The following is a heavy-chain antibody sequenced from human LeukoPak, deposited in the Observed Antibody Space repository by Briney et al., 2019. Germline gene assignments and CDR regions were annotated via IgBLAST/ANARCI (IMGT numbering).Heavy chain of an antibody. CDR2: LYGGGHGR. CDR1: GVPLGDFA. CDR3: AKFEGALTHNYCFDY. J-gene: IGHJ4*02. Sequence: GGSLRLSCIASGVPLGDFAMGWVRQAPGKGLEWVSGLYGGGHGRVYTDSVRGRFTVSRDNSENTLYLQMNSLRAEDTAIYYCAKFEGALTHNYCFDYWGQGPLVTVSS. D-gene: IGHD1-1*01. V-gene: IGHV3-23*01.